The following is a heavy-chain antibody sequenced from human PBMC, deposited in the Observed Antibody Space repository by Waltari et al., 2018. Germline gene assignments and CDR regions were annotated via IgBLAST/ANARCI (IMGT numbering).Heavy chain of an antibody. Sequence: QVXXXQSGAEVXXPXSSVKXSCXTSXGTFSSYTISWVRQAPGQGLEWMGRIIPILGIANYAQKFQXRVTITADKSTSTAYMEXSSLRSEDXAVYYXVRDLYGDHAHXWGQGTLVTVSS. CDR3: VRDLYGDHAHX. J-gene: IGHJ4*02. V-gene: IGHV1-69*08. CDR1: XGTFSSYT. CDR2: IIPILGIA. D-gene: IGHD4-17*01.